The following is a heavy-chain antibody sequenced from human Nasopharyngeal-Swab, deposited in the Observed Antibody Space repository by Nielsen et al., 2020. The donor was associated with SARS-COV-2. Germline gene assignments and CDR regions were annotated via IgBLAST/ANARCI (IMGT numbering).Heavy chain of an antibody. CDR3: ARDPLAVAGIGEVVDY. CDR2: ISSSSSYI. V-gene: IGHV3-21*01. CDR1: GFTFSSYS. Sequence: GESLKISCAASGFTFSSYSMNWVRQAPGTGLEWVSSISSSSSYIYYADSVKGRFTISRDNAKNSLYLQMNSLRAEDTAVYYCARDPLAVAGIGEVVDYWGQGTLVTVSS. J-gene: IGHJ4*02. D-gene: IGHD6-19*01.